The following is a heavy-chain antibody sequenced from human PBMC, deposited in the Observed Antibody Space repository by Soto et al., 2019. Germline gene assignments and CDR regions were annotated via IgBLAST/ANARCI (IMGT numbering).Heavy chain of an antibody. J-gene: IGHJ5*02. Sequence: QVQLVQSGAEVKKPGASVKVSCKASGYTFTSYYMHWVRQAPGQGLEWMGIINPSGGSTSYAQKSQDRVTMTRDTSTSTVYMKLSSLRSKDTAVYYCARARGDYNRNYGRLRNWFDPWGQGTLVTVSS. V-gene: IGHV1-46*01. CDR2: INPSGGST. CDR1: GYTFTSYY. D-gene: IGHD1-7*01. CDR3: ARARGDYNRNYGRLRNWFDP.